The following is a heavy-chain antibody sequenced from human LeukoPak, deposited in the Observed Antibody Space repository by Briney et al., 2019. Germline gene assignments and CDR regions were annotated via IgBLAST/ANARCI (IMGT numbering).Heavy chain of an antibody. Sequence: ASVKVSCKASGYTFTDYYMHWVRQASGQGLEWMGWINPKSGGTNYAQNFQGRVTMTRDTSISTAYMELSGLRSDDRAAYYCVRDAIAATGTGGWGQGTLVTVSS. D-gene: IGHD6-13*01. CDR3: VRDAIAATGTGG. V-gene: IGHV1-2*02. CDR2: INPKSGGT. J-gene: IGHJ4*02. CDR1: GYTFTDYY.